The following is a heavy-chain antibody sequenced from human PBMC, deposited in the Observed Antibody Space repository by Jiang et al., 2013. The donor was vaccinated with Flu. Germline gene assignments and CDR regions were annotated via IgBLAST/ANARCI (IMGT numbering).Heavy chain of an antibody. V-gene: IGHV1-69*01. J-gene: IGHJ5*02. D-gene: IGHD3-9*01. CDR1: GGTFSSYA. CDR2: IIPIFGTA. CDR3: ARVPKRYFDWLSWFDP. Sequence: SGAEVKKPGSSVKVSCKASGGTFSSYAISWVRQAPGQGLEWMGGIIPIFGTANYAQKFQGRVTITADEFTSTAYMELSSLRSEDTAVYYCARVPKRYFDWLSWFDPWGQGTLVTVSS.